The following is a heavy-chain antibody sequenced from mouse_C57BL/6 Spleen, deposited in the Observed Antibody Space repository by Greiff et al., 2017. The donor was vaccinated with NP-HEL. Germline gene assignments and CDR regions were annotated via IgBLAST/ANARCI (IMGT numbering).Heavy chain of an antibody. V-gene: IGHV1-47*01. CDR2: FHPYNDDT. D-gene: IGHD1-1*01. CDR1: GYTFTTYP. Sequence: VQLQQSGAELVKPGASVKMSCKASGYTFTTYPIEWMKQNHGKSLEWIGNFHPYNDDTKYNEKFKGKATLTVEKSSSTVYLELSRLTSDDSSVYYCAIYYYGSSLFAYWGQGTLVTVSA. J-gene: IGHJ3*01. CDR3: AIYYYGSSLFAY.